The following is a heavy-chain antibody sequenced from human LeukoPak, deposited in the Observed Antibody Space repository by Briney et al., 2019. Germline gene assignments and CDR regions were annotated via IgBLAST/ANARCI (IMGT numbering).Heavy chain of an antibody. CDR3: ARGGHSSSWKLGKYHLGI. Sequence: SVKVSCKASGGTFSSYAISWVRQAPGQGLEWMGGIIPIFGTANYAQKFQGRVTITADEPTSTAYMELSSLRSEDTAVYYCARGGHSSSWKLGKYHLGIWGQGTLVTVSS. CDR2: IIPIFGTA. CDR1: GGTFSSYA. V-gene: IGHV1-69*01. D-gene: IGHD6-13*01. J-gene: IGHJ4*02.